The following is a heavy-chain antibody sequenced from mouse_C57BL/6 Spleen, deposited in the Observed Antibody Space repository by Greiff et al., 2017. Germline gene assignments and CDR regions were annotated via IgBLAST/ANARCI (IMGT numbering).Heavy chain of an antibody. D-gene: IGHD1-1*01. CDR2: ISSGSSTI. CDR3: ASPITTVPNYYAMDY. Sequence: EVKLVESGGGLVKPGGSLKLSCAASGFTFSDYGMHWVRQAPEKGLEWVAYISSGSSTIYYADTVKGRFTISRDNAKNTLFLQMTSLRSEDTAMYYCASPITTVPNYYAMDYWGQGTSVTVSS. CDR1: GFTFSDYG. J-gene: IGHJ4*01. V-gene: IGHV5-17*01.